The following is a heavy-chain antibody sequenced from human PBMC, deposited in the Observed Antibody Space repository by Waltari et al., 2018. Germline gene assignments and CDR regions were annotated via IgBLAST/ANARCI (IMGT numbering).Heavy chain of an antibody. J-gene: IGHJ4*02. CDR2: INPNSGGT. V-gene: IGHV1-2*06. Sequence: QVQLVQSGAEVKKPGASVKVSCKASGYTFTGYYMHWVRQAPGQGLEWMGRINPNSGGTNYAQKFQGRVTMTRAPSIGTAYRERGRLGPTDPAVYSCARVRVLFVVVPAAIWGNNAFASWAQGPLVPVSS. CDR3: ARVRVLFVVVPAAIWGNNAFAS. CDR1: GYTFTGYY. D-gene: IGHD2-2*01.